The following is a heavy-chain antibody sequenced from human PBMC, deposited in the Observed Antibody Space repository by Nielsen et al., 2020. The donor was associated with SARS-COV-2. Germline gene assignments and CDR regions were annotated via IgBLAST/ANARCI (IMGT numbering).Heavy chain of an antibody. Sequence: SETLSLTCAVYGGSFSGYYWSWIRQPPGKGLEWIGEINHSGSTNYNPSLKSRVTISVDTSKNQFSLKLSSVTAADTAVYYCVRDGYSYGYYYFDYWGQGTLVTVSS. J-gene: IGHJ4*02. CDR1: GGSFSGYY. V-gene: IGHV4-34*01. CDR2: INHSGST. CDR3: VRDGYSYGYYYFDY. D-gene: IGHD5-18*01.